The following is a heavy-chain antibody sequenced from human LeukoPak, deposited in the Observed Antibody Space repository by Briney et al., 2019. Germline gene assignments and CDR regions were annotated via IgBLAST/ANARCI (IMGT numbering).Heavy chain of an antibody. CDR3: ARVSGYYGSGSYYSNYYGMDV. D-gene: IGHD3-10*01. CDR2: INHSGST. Sequence: SETLSLTCAVYGGSFSGYYWSWIRQPPGKGLEWIGEINHSGSTNYNPSLKSRVTISVDTSKNQFSLKLSSVTAADTAVYYCARVSGYYGSGSYYSNYYGMDVWGQGTTVTVS. CDR1: GGSFSGYY. V-gene: IGHV4-34*01. J-gene: IGHJ6*02.